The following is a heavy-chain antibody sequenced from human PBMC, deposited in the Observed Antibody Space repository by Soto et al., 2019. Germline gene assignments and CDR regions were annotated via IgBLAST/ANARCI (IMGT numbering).Heavy chain of an antibody. Sequence: QVQLVESGGGVVQPGRSLRLSCAASGFTFSSYGTHWVRQAPGKGLEWVAVIWYDGSNKYYADSVKGRFTISRDNSKNTLYLQMNSLRAEDTAVYYCARDSVARSYYYYGMDVWGQGTTVTVSS. CDR3: ARDSVARSYYYYGMDV. CDR1: GFTFSSYG. D-gene: IGHD6-6*01. J-gene: IGHJ6*02. CDR2: IWYDGSNK. V-gene: IGHV3-33*01.